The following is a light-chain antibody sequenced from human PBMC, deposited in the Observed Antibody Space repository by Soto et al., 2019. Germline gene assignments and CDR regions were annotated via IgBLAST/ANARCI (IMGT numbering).Light chain of an antibody. J-gene: IGLJ3*02. CDR2: EVA. Sequence: QSVLTQPASVSGSPGQSITISCTGTDSDIGDNNYVSWYQQYPGGAPKLMIYEVANRPSGVSDRFSGSKSGNTASLTILGLQAEDEADYYCRAYSVTNTLGVFGGGTKVTVL. CDR1: DSDIGDNNY. CDR3: RAYSVTNTLGV. V-gene: IGLV2-14*01.